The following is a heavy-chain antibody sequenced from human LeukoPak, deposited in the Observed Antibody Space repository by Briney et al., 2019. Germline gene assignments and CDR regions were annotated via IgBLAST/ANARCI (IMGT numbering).Heavy chain of an antibody. J-gene: IGHJ4*02. CDR2: IYYSGST. V-gene: IGHV4-30-4*07. Sequence: PSETLSLTCTVSGGSISSGGYSWSWIRQPPGKGLEWIGYIYYSGSTYYNPSLKSRVTISVDTSKNQFSLKLSSVTAADTAVYYCARGRDYYDSSGLVYWGQGTLVTVSS. D-gene: IGHD3-22*01. CDR3: ARGRDYYDSSGLVY. CDR1: GGSISSGGYS.